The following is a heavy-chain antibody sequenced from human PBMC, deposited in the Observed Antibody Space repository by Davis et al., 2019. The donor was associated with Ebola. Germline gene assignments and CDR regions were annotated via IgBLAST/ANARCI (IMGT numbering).Heavy chain of an antibody. Sequence: SDTVSCKASRGTFSRYTICWVRHAPGHGLEWMGGIIPIFGTANYAQKFQGRVTITADESTSTAYMELSSLRSEDTAVYYCARAPVVVVPAGILNGMDVWGQGTTVTVSS. J-gene: IGHJ6*02. CDR3: ARAPVVVVPAGILNGMDV. CDR2: IIPIFGTA. D-gene: IGHD2-2*01. V-gene: IGHV1-69*13. CDR1: RGTFSRYT.